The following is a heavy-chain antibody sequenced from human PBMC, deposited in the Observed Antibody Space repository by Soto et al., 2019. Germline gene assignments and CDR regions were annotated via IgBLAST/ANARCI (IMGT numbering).Heavy chain of an antibody. CDR3: ARDGYCSGGSCSPYYYYYYCMDV. V-gene: IGHV1-18*04. D-gene: IGHD2-15*01. J-gene: IGHJ6*02. CDR1: GYTFTSYG. Sequence: ASVKVSCKASGYTFTSYGISWVRQAPGQGLEWMGWISAYNGNTNYAQKLQGRVTMTTDTSTSTAYMELRSLRSDDPAVYYCARDGYCSGGSCSPYYYYYYCMDVWGQGTTVTVSS. CDR2: ISAYNGNT.